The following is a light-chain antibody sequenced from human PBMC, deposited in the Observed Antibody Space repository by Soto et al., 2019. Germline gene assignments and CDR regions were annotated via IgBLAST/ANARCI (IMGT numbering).Light chain of an antibody. J-gene: IGLJ1*01. Sequence: QSVLTQPASVSGSHGQSITISCNETSSDFAEYKYVSWYQQHPGRAPKLIIYNVSNRPSGISNRFSGSNSGSTASLTISGLQAEDEADYYCSAYTTSIALYVFGAGTKVTVL. CDR2: NVS. V-gene: IGLV2-14*03. CDR3: SAYTTSIALYV. CDR1: SSDFAEYKY.